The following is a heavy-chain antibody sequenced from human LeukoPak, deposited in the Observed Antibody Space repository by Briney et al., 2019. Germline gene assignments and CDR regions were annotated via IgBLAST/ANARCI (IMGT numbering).Heavy chain of an antibody. CDR2: IGHTGSIT. Sequence: GGSLRLSCAGSGFTFCSYSMNWVRHAPGKGLEWGSYIGHTGSITDYADSVKGRFTISRDNAKNSLYLQMNTLRAEDTAVYYLVRDGAVVTSGNYPWRYFQYWGQGTLVTVSS. D-gene: IGHD3-10*01. J-gene: IGHJ1*01. CDR3: VRDGAVVTSGNYPWRYFQY. CDR1: GFTFCSYS. V-gene: IGHV3-48*04.